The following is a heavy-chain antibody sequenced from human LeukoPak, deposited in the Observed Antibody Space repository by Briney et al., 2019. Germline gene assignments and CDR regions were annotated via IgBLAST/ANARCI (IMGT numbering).Heavy chain of an antibody. CDR3: TTGYSGSYRGGDFDY. CDR2: IKSKTDGGTT. Sequence: PGGSLRLSCAASGFTFTNAWMSWVRQAPGKGLEWVGCIKSKTDGGTTDYAAPVKGRFTISRDDSKNTLYLQMNSLKTEDTAVYYCTTGYSGSYRGGDFDYWGQGTLVTVSS. D-gene: IGHD1-26*01. J-gene: IGHJ4*02. V-gene: IGHV3-15*01. CDR1: GFTFTNAW.